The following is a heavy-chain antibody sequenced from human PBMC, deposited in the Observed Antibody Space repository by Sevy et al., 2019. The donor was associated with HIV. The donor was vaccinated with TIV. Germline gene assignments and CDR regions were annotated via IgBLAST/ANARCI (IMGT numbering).Heavy chain of an antibody. D-gene: IGHD3-3*01. CDR3: ARGTLSSSYDFWSGYHDAFDI. V-gene: IGHV4-39*01. J-gene: IGHJ3*02. CDR1: GGSISSSSYY. Sequence: SETLSLTCTVSGGSISSSSYYWGWIRQPPGKGLEWIGSIYYSGSTYYNPSLKSRVTISVDTSKNQFSLKLSSVTAADTAVYYCARGTLSSSYDFWSGYHDAFDIWGQGTMVTVSS. CDR2: IYYSGST.